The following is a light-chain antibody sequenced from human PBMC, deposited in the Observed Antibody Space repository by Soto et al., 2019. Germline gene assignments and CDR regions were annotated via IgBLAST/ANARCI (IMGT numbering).Light chain of an antibody. CDR3: SSYSSTTTLGV. V-gene: IGLV2-14*01. CDR2: DVS. J-gene: IGLJ2*01. CDR1: SSDIGGYNY. Sequence: QSALTQPASVSGSPGQSITISCTGTSSDIGGYNYVSWHQQYPGKAPKFIIYDVSNRPSGISNRFSRSKSGNTASLTISGLQPEDEADYYCSSYSSTTTLGVFGGGTKVTVL.